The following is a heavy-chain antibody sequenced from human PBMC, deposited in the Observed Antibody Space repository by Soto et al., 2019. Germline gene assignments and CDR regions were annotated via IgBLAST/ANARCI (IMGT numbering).Heavy chain of an antibody. V-gene: IGHV1-18*01. CDR1: GYTFTSYG. J-gene: IGHJ5*02. D-gene: IGHD2-15*01. Sequence: QVQLVQSGAEVKKPGASVKVSCKASGYTFTSYGISWVRQAPGQGLEWMGGISAYNGTTNYAQKFQGRVTMTSDRTTTTADMELRSLGSEDTAVYYCARDPERYCSGGSCYSRLNWFDPWGQGTLVTVSS. CDR3: ARDPERYCSGGSCYSRLNWFDP. CDR2: ISAYNGTT.